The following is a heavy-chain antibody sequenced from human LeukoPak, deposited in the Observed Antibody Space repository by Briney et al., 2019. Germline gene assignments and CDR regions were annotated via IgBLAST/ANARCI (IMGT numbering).Heavy chain of an antibody. CDR1: GFTFSSYS. D-gene: IGHD2-2*01. CDR3: ARDSPPYQLPSSLDY. Sequence: PGGSLRLSCAASGFTFSSYSMNWVRQAPGKGLEWVSFISSSSSYIYYADSVKGRFTISRDNAKNSLYLQMNSLRAEDTAVYYCARDSPPYQLPSSLDYWGQGTLVTVSS. J-gene: IGHJ4*02. V-gene: IGHV3-21*01. CDR2: ISSSSSYI.